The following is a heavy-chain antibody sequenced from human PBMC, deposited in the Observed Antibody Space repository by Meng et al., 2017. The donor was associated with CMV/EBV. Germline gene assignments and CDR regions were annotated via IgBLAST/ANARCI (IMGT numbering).Heavy chain of an antibody. D-gene: IGHD3-3*01. J-gene: IGHJ6*02. Sequence: SVKVSYKASGGTFSSYAISWVRQAPGQGLEWMGGIIPIFGTANYAQKFQGRVTITTDESTSTAYMELSSLRSEDTAVYYCARGPYYDFWSGYEGGMDVWGQGTTVTVSS. CDR2: IIPIFGTA. CDR3: ARGPYYDFWSGYEGGMDV. CDR1: GGTFSSYA. V-gene: IGHV1-69*05.